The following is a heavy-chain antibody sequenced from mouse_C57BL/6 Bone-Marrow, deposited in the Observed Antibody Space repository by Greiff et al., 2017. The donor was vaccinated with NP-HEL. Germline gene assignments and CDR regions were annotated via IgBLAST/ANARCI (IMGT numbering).Heavy chain of an antibody. D-gene: IGHD1-1*01. CDR3: ASSPSTVVVYGYFDV. V-gene: IGHV1-72*01. CDR1: GYTFTSYW. CDR2: IDPNSGGT. J-gene: IGHJ1*03. Sequence: QVQLQQPGAELVKPGASVKLSCKASGYTFTSYWMHWVKQRPGRGLEWIGRIDPNSGGTKYNEKFKSKATLTVDKPSSTAYMQLSSLTSEDSAVYYCASSPSTVVVYGYFDVWGTGTTVTVSS.